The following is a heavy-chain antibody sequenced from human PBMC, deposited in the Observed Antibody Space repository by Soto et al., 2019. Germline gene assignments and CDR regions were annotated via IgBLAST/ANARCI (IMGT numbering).Heavy chain of an antibody. CDR2: TYYKSQWYN. Sequence: QVQLQQSGPGLVKPSQTLSLTCDISGDSVSSNSSAWNWLRQTPSRGLAWLGRTYYKSQWYNNYAESVRSRISAHPDTSENQSPLLLHSVTPEYTAVYYCARGSWAAVSRHSFMDVWGKGTAVSVSS. CDR1: GDSVSSNSSA. J-gene: IGHJ6*03. CDR3: ARGSWAAVSRHSFMDV. D-gene: IGHD2-2*01. V-gene: IGHV6-1*01.